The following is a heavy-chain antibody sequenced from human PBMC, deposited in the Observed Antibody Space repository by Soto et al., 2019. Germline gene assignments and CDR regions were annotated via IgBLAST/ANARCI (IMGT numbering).Heavy chain of an antibody. J-gene: IGHJ4*02. CDR2: INHSGST. CDR1: GGSFSGYY. V-gene: IGHV4-34*01. D-gene: IGHD3-10*01. CDR3: AGGYGGTFDY. Sequence: QVQLQQWGAGLLKPSETLSLTCAVYGGSFSGYYWNWIRQPPGKGLEWIGEINHSGSTNYNPTLKSRVTISVDTSKNQFSLKLSSVTAEEAAVYCWAGGYGGTFDYWGQGTLVTVSS.